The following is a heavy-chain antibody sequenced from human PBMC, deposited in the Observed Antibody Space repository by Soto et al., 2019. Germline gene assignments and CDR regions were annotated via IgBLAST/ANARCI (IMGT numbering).Heavy chain of an antibody. Sequence: EVQLLESGGGSVQPGGSLRLSCAASGFTSSNYATSWVRQAPGKGLEWVSGISGSGGSTYYADSVKGRFIISRDNSKNTLYLQMNSLRAEDTAVYYCAKGLTGAPYYAMDVWGQGTTVTVSS. J-gene: IGHJ6*02. V-gene: IGHV3-23*01. CDR3: AKGLTGAPYYAMDV. CDR2: ISGSGGST. CDR1: GFTSSNYA. D-gene: IGHD7-27*01.